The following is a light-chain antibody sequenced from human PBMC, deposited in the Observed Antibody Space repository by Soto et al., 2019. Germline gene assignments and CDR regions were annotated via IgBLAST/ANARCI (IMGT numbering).Light chain of an antibody. CDR2: DAS. Sequence: EIMLTPSPATLSLSPWEGAALSCRASQSVSSYLAWYQQKPGQAPRLLIYDASNRATGIPARFSGSGSGTDFTLTISSLEPEDFAVYYCQQRSNWPITFGQGTRLEIK. CDR3: QQRSNWPIT. J-gene: IGKJ5*01. V-gene: IGKV3-11*01. CDR1: QSVSSY.